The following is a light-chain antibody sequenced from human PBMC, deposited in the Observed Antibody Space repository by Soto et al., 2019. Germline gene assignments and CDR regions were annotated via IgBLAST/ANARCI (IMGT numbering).Light chain of an antibody. CDR1: QSITNNY. CDR2: GAS. Sequence: ETVLTQSPGTLSLSPGERATLSCRASQSITNNYLAWYQQKPGQAPRLLIYGASSRVTGIPARFSGSGSGTDCTLTISSREPEDFAVYYCQQYRTSPITFGQGTRLEIK. CDR3: QQYRTSPIT. V-gene: IGKV3-20*01. J-gene: IGKJ5*01.